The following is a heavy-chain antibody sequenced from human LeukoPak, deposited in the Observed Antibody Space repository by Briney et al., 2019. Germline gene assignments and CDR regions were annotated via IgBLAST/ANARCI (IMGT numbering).Heavy chain of an antibody. CDR3: ARRLLAPLGSSHYYFDY. CDR2: IYPADSDT. CDR1: GYSFTGYW. V-gene: IGHV5-51*01. J-gene: IGHJ4*02. Sequence: GESLKISCKGSGYSFTGYWIGWVRQMPGKGLEWMGTIYPADSDTTYSPSFQGQVTISADKSISTAYLQWSSLKASDTAMYYCARRLLAPLGSSHYYFDYWGQGTLVTVSS. D-gene: IGHD3-10*01.